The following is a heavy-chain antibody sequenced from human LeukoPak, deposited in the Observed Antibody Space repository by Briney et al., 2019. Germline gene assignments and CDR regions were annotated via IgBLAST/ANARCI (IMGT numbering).Heavy chain of an antibody. CDR3: ARDLVSCGGNCYSGVDY. CDR2: ISSSSSTI. D-gene: IGHD2-21*02. J-gene: IGHJ4*01. V-gene: IGHV3-48*04. Sequence: GGSLRLSCAASGVTFSSYSMNWVRQAPGKGLEWGLYISSSSSTIYYAASVKRRFTISRDNAKNSLYLQMNSLRAEDTAVYYCARDLVSCGGNCYSGVDYWGHGTLVTASS. CDR1: GVTFSSYS.